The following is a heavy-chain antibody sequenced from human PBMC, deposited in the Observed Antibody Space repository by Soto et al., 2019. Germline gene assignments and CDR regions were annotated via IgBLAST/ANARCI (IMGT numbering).Heavy chain of an antibody. CDR3: ARTPNYYDSSGYYYVAWFDP. D-gene: IGHD3-22*01. CDR1: GYSFTSYW. J-gene: IGHJ5*02. V-gene: IGHV5-51*01. CDR2: IYPGDPDT. Sequence: GESLKISCKGSGYSFTSYWIGWVRQMPGKGLEWMGIIYPGDPDTRYSPSFQGQVTISADKSISTAYLQWSSLKASDTAMYYCARTPNYYDSSGYYYVAWFDPWGQGTLVTVSS.